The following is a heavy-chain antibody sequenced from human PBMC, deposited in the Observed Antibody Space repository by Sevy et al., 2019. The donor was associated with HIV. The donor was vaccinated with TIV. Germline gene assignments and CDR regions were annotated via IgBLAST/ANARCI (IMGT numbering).Heavy chain of an antibody. CDR2: IYHSGST. D-gene: IGHD3-22*01. V-gene: IGHV4-59*13. J-gene: IGHJ5*02. CDR3: ARGAQFYYDSGGYSGWFDP. Sequence: SDTLSLTCIVSGGSISSYYWSWIRQPPGKGLEWIGYIYHSGSTNYNPSLKSRVTISVDTSKNQLSLKLSSVTAADTAVYYCARGAQFYYDSGGYSGWFDPWGQGTLVTVSS. CDR1: GGSISSYY.